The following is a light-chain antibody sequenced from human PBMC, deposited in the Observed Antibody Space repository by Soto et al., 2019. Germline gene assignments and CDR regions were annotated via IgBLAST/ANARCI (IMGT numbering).Light chain of an antibody. CDR2: GAS. J-gene: IGKJ3*01. V-gene: IGKV4-1*01. CDR1: HSVLSTSNNKNY. Sequence: DIVMTQSPDSLAVSLGERATINCKSSHSVLSTSNNKNYLAWYQHKPGQPPKLLFFGASTRESGVPDRFTGRGSGTHYTLTISRLQAEDVSVYDGQQYYSEPLTFGPVTNVNLK. CDR3: QQYYSEPLT.